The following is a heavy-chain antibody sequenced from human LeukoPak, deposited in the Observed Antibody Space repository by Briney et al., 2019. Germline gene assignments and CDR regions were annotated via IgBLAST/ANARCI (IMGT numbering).Heavy chain of an antibody. D-gene: IGHD6-13*01. CDR1: GYTFTSSD. Sequence: ASVKVSCKASGYTFTSSDINWVRQATGQGLEWMGWMNPNSGNTDYAQKFQGRVTMTRNTSISTAYMELSSLTSEDTAVYYCARDAGGAEAADNLFDMWGKGKRVTFS. J-gene: IGHJ3*02. CDR3: ARDAGGAEAADNLFDM. CDR2: MNPNSGNT. V-gene: IGHV1-8*01.